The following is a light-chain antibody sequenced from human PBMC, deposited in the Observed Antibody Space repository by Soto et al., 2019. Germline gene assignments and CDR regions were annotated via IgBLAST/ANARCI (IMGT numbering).Light chain of an antibody. CDR3: QSYDSSLSGFWV. Sequence: QSVLTQSPSVSGAPGQRVTISCTGSSSNIGAGYDVHWYQQLPGTAPKLLMYGNINRPSGVPVRFSGSKSGTSPSLTITGLQAEDEADYYCQSYDSSLSGFWVFGGGTKLTVL. J-gene: IGLJ3*02. V-gene: IGLV1-40*01. CDR1: SSNIGAGYD. CDR2: GNI.